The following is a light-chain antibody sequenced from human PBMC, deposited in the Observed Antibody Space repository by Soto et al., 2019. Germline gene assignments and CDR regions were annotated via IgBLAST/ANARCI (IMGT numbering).Light chain of an antibody. Sequence: EVVLTQYPANLSLSPGERATLSCRASQSVSSYLAWYQQKPGQAPRLLIYDASNRATGIPARFSGSGSGTDFTLTISSLEPEDFAVYYCQQRSNWPTFGQGTRLEIK. CDR3: QQRSNWPT. CDR1: QSVSSY. V-gene: IGKV3-11*01. J-gene: IGKJ5*01. CDR2: DAS.